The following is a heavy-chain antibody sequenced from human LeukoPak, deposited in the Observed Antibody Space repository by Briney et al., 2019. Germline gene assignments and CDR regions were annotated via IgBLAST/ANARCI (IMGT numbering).Heavy chain of an antibody. D-gene: IGHD3-16*02. CDR1: GFTVSSNY. V-gene: IGHV3-11*01. Sequence: PGGSLRLSCAASGFTVSSNYMNWVRQAPGKGLEWVSYISSSGSTIYYADSVKGRFTISRDNAKNSLYLQMNSLRAEDTAVYYCARVEGDYVWGSYRPPDYWGQGTLVTVSS. CDR3: ARVEGDYVWGSYRPPDY. CDR2: ISSSGSTI. J-gene: IGHJ4*02.